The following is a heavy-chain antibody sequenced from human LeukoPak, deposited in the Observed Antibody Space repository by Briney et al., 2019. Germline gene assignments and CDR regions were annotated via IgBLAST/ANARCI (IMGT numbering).Heavy chain of an antibody. CDR1: ASTFSSYS. CDR2: VSGSGDYT. V-gene: IGHV3-23*01. CDR3: AKGSVAEGWGKFFPY. Sequence: GGSLRLSCAASASTFSSYSMSWVRQAPGKGLEPVSAVSGSGDYTYYIDSVKGRFTISRDNSKKTVYLQMNSLRAEDTGVYFCAKGSVAEGWGKFFPYWGRGTLVTVSS. J-gene: IGHJ4*02. D-gene: IGHD6-19*01.